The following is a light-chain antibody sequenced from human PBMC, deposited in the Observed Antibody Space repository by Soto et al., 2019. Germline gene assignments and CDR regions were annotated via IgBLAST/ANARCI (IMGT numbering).Light chain of an antibody. CDR1: QSVFSS. CDR3: QQYHNWLA. Sequence: EIVLTQSPATLSVSPGERATLSCTASQSVFSSLAWYQQKPGQAPRLLIYGAGTRATGIPARFSGSGSGTEFTLTSSSRQSEDFAVYYCQQYHNWLAFGQGTKVEIK. CDR2: GAG. V-gene: IGKV3-15*01. J-gene: IGKJ1*01.